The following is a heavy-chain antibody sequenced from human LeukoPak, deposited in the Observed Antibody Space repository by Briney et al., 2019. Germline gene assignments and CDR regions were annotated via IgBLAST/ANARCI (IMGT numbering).Heavy chain of an antibody. CDR3: ARDQRATASTGSYFDY. Sequence: GGSLRLSCAASGFTFSSYGMNWVRQAPGKGLEWVSSVNSSSSYIYYADSVKGRFTISRDNAKNSLSLQMNSLRAEDTAVYYCARDQRATASTGSYFDYWGQGTLVTVSS. CDR1: GFTFSSYG. CDR2: VNSSSSYI. V-gene: IGHV3-21*01. D-gene: IGHD1-1*01. J-gene: IGHJ4*02.